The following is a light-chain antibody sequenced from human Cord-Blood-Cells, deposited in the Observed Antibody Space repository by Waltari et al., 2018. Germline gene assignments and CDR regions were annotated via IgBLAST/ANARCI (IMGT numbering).Light chain of an antibody. CDR3: QVWDSSSDHPV. Sequence: SYVLTQPPSLSVAPGKTARITCGGNNLGSKSVQWYQQKPGQAPVLVIYYDSDRPSGIPERFSGSNSGNTATLTISRVEAGDEADYYCQVWDSSSDHPVFGGGTKLTVL. V-gene: IGLV3-21*04. CDR2: YDS. J-gene: IGLJ2*01. CDR1: NLGSKS.